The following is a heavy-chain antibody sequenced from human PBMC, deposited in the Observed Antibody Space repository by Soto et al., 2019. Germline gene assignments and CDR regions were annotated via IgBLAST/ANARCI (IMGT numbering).Heavy chain of an antibody. CDR2: IESDGSST. V-gene: IGHV3-74*01. J-gene: IGHJ4*02. CDR3: ARDGGGLGY. CDR1: GFTFSNYR. Sequence: EVQLVESGGGLVQPGGSVRLSCVVSGFTFSNYRMHWVRQAPGKGLVWVSRIESDGSSTTYADSVKGRFTISRDNAKHTLYLQMNGLSGEDTAIYYCARDGGGLGYWGQGTLVTVSS. D-gene: IGHD3-10*01.